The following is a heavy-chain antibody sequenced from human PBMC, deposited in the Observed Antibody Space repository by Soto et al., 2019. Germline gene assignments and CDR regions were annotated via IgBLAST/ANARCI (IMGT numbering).Heavy chain of an antibody. D-gene: IGHD2-8*01. Sequence: ASVKVSCKTSGYTFSSYSINWVRQAPGQGLEWMAWISTNSGNTHYAERLQGRVTVTLDKTARTAFMEMWGLTSDDTAVYFCARGNGYYDFWGQGTLVTVSS. J-gene: IGHJ4*02. CDR1: GYTFSSYS. CDR2: ISTNSGNT. CDR3: ARGNGYYDF. V-gene: IGHV1-18*01.